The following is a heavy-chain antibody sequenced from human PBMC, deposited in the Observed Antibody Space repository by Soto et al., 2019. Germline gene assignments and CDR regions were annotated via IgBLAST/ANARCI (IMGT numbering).Heavy chain of an antibody. Sequence: GGSLRLSCAASGFTVSSNYMSWVRQAPGKGLEWVSVIYSGGSTYYADSVKGRFTISRHNSKNTLYLQMNSLRAEDTAVYYCAGQLEYSGYDPMGSFDYRGQGSLVTGSS. CDR2: IYSGGST. J-gene: IGHJ4*02. D-gene: IGHD5-12*01. CDR3: AGQLEYSGYDPMGSFDY. CDR1: GFTVSSNY. V-gene: IGHV3-53*04.